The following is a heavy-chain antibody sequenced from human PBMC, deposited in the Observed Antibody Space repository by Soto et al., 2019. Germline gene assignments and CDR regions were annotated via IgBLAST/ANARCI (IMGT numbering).Heavy chain of an antibody. CDR3: ARSKFEILRYFDWLLRGGWFDP. J-gene: IGHJ5*02. Sequence: ASETLSLTCAFYGGSFRGYYWSLIRQPPGKGLEWIGEINHSGSTNYNPSLKSRVTISVDTSKNQFSLKLSSVTAADTAVYYCARSKFEILRYFDWLLRGGWFDPWGQGTLVTVSS. CDR1: GGSFRGYY. CDR2: INHSGST. V-gene: IGHV4-34*01. D-gene: IGHD3-9*01.